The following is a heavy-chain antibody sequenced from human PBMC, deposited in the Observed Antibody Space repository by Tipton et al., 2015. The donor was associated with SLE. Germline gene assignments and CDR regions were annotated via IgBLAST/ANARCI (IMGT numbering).Heavy chain of an antibody. D-gene: IGHD2-21*01. CDR2: IYHSGST. J-gene: IGHJ4*02. V-gene: IGHV4-4*02. CDR1: GGSISSSNW. CDR3: ARNAEKHCGGDCSPFDY. Sequence: TLSLTCAVSGGSISSSNWWSWVRQPPGKGLEWIGEIYHSGSTNYNPSLKSRVTISVDKSKNQFSLKLSSVTAADTAVYYCARNAEKHCGGDCSPFDYWGQGTLFTVSS.